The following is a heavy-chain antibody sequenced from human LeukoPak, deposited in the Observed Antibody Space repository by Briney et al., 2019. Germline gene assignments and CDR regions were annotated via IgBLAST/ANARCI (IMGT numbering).Heavy chain of an antibody. CDR1: GFSFGDDA. CDR2: ITGNSGAR. D-gene: IGHD3-3*01. V-gene: IGHV3-9*01. Sequence: SLRLSCAASGFSFGDDAMHWVRQGPGRDLEWVSGITGNSGARAYADSVRGRFTISRDNAKNSLYLQMHSLRAEDTAFYYCARRSGWFAFDIWGQGTMVTVSS. J-gene: IGHJ3*02. CDR3: ARRSGWFAFDI.